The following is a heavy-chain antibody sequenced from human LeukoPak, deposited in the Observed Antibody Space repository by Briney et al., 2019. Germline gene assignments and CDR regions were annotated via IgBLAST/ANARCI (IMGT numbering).Heavy chain of an antibody. Sequence: PGGSLRLSCAASGFTFSNFYMNWVRQGPGKGLEWVSSISSISNYIYYADSVKGRFTISRDNSKNTLYLQMNSLRAEDTAVYYCSKDLLSRVIPAAIAFDYWGQGTLVTVSS. CDR2: ISSISNYI. J-gene: IGHJ4*02. CDR1: GFTFSNFY. D-gene: IGHD2-2*01. V-gene: IGHV3-21*04. CDR3: SKDLLSRVIPAAIAFDY.